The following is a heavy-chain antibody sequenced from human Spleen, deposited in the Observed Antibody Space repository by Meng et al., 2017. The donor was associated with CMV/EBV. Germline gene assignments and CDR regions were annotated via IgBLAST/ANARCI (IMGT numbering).Heavy chain of an antibody. D-gene: IGHD3-3*01. CDR3: AKGPLRTIFGSNPGMDFDY. J-gene: IGHJ4*02. CDR2: IYSGGSST. Sequence: GGSLRLSCAASGFPFNDYAMSWVRQAPGKGLEWVSVIYSGGSSTYYADSVKGRFTISRDNSKNTLYLQMNSLRAEDTAVYYCAKGPLRTIFGSNPGMDFDYWGQGTLVTVSS. CDR1: GFPFNDYA. V-gene: IGHV3-23*03.